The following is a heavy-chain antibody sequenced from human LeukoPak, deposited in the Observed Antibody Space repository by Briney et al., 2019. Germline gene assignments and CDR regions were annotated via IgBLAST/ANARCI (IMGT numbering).Heavy chain of an antibody. CDR3: ARVGPEYYDFWSGYSTDSSFDY. D-gene: IGHD3-3*01. V-gene: IGHV1-2*04. Sequence: ASVKVSCKASGYTFTGYYMHWVRQAPGQGLEWMGWINPNSGGTNYAQKFQGWVTMTRDTSISTAYMELSRLRSDDTAVYYCARVGPEYYDFWSGYSTDSSFDYWGQGTLVTVSS. J-gene: IGHJ4*02. CDR2: INPNSGGT. CDR1: GYTFTGYY.